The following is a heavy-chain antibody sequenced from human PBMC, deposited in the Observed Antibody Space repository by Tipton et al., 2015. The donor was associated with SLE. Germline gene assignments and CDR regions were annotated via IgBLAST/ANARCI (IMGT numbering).Heavy chain of an antibody. V-gene: IGHV4-34*01. Sequence: LRLSCAASGFTFSSYSMNWIRQPPGKGLEWIGEVNHSGSTNYNPSLKSRVTISVDTSKNQFSLKLSSVTAADTAVYYCARFDYWGQGTLVTVSS. CDR2: VNHSGST. CDR3: ARFDY. J-gene: IGHJ4*02. CDR1: GFTFSSYS.